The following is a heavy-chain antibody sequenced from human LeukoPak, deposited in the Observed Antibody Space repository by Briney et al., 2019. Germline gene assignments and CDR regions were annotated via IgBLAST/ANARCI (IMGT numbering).Heavy chain of an antibody. V-gene: IGHV3-30*04. D-gene: IGHD6-13*01. J-gene: IGHJ4*02. Sequence: GRSLRLSCVASGFTFSSHGMHWVRQAPGKGLEWVAIISNDGSNKYYADSVKGRFTISRDNSENMLYLQMDSLRAEDTAVYYCGRVQRGCSWYIDQWGQGVQVTVSS. CDR3: GRVQRGCSWYIDQ. CDR1: GFTFSSHG. CDR2: ISNDGSNK.